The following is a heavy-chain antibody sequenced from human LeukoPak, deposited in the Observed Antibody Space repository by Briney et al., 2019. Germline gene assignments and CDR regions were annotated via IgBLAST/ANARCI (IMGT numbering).Heavy chain of an antibody. D-gene: IGHD6-13*01. CDR3: AKEFAAIGTPLFDY. J-gene: IGHJ4*02. CDR1: GFTFSSYA. Sequence: PGRSLRLSCAASGFTFSSYAMHWVRQAPGKGLEWVAVISYDGSNKYYADSVKGRFTISRDNSKNTLFLQMNSLRGEDTAVYYCAKEFAAIGTPLFDYWGQGTLVTVSS. V-gene: IGHV3-30-3*01. CDR2: ISYDGSNK.